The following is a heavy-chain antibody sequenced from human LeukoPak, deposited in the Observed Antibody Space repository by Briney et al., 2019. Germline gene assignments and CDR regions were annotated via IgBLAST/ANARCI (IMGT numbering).Heavy chain of an antibody. CDR1: GFTFSSYS. CDR3: ARDLQQSSFGWVLSGST. Sequence: GGSLRLSCAASGFTFSSYSMNWVRQAPGKGLEWVSSISSSSSYIYYADSVKGRFTISRDDAKNSLYLQMNSLRDEDTAVYYCARDLQQSSFGWVLSGSTWGQGTLVTVSS. CDR2: ISSSSSYI. D-gene: IGHD3-9*01. V-gene: IGHV3-21*06. J-gene: IGHJ5*02.